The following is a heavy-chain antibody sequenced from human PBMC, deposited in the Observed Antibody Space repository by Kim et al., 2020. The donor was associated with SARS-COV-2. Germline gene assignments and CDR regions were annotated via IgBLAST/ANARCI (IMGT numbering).Heavy chain of an antibody. V-gene: IGHV4-61*01. D-gene: IGHD5-12*01. CDR3: ARGLRWLQFYWYFDL. CDR2: IYYSGST. J-gene: IGHJ2*01. CDR1: GGSVSSGSYY. Sequence: SETLSLTCTVSGGSVSSGSYYWSWIRQPPGKGLEWIGYIYYSGSTNYNPSLKSRVTISVDTSKNQFSLKLSSVTAADTAVYYCARGLRWLQFYWYFDLWGRGTLVTVSS.